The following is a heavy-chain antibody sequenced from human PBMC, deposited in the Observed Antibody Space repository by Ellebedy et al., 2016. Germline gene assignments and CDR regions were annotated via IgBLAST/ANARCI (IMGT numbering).Heavy chain of an antibody. CDR3: RQGHYFDQ. CDR2: ISAGGDDT. Sequence: GESLKISXATSGFSFSNYFMTWIRRAPGKGLQWFSTISAGGDDTYLADSVKGRFTISRDNSKNTLYLQMNNLRVDDTALYYCRQGHYFDQWGQGALVTVSS. J-gene: IGHJ4*02. CDR1: GFSFSNYF. V-gene: IGHV3-23*01.